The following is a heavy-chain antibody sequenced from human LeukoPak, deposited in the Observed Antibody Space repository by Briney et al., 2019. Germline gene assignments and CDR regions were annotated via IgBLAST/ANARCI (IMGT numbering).Heavy chain of an antibody. J-gene: IGHJ4*02. V-gene: IGHV4-30-2*01. CDR3: ARDSSGWYFDY. D-gene: IGHD6-19*01. CDR1: GGSISSGGYY. Sequence: SETLSLTCTVSGGSISSGGYYWSWIRQPPGKGLEWIGYIYHSGSTYYNPSLKSRVTISVDRSKNQFSLKLSSVTAADTAVYYCARDSSGWYFDYWGQGTLVTVSS. CDR2: IYHSGST.